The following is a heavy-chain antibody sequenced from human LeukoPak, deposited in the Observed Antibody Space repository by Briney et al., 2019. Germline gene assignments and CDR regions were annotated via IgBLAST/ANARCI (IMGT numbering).Heavy chain of an antibody. Sequence: PGGSLRLSCAASGFTFSSYAMHWVRQAPGKGLEWVSSISSSSSYIYYADSVKGRFTISRDNAKKSLYLQMNSLRAEDTAVYYCARDSEYYYMDVWGKGTTVTISS. CDR2: ISSSSSYI. D-gene: IGHD3-10*01. CDR3: ARDSEYYYMDV. CDR1: GFTFSSYA. J-gene: IGHJ6*03. V-gene: IGHV3-21*01.